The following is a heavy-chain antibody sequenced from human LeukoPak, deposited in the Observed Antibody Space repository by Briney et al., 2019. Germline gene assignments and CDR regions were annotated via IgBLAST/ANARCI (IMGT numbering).Heavy chain of an antibody. Sequence: GGSLRLSCAASGFTFSSYSMNWVRQAPGKGLEWVSSISSSSSYIYYADSVKGRSTISRDNAKNSLYLQMNSLRAEDTAVYYCARGAIAVPVPCSDPWGKGPLFTVSS. D-gene: IGHD6-19*01. V-gene: IGHV3-21*01. CDR2: ISSSSSYI. CDR1: GFTFSSYS. CDR3: ARGAIAVPVPCSDP. J-gene: IGHJ5*02.